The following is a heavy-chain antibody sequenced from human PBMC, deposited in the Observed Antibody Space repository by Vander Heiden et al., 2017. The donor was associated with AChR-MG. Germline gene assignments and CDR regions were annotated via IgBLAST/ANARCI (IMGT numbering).Heavy chain of an antibody. J-gene: IGHJ3*02. Sequence: EVQLLESGGGLLQPGGSLRLSCAASGFSISSHTMSCVRQAPGKGLEWVSAITGGGYTTYYADSVKGRFTISRDNSKNLVYLQMSSMRAEDTALYYCAKDMGRWLVRSPLDIWGQGTMVTVSA. CDR3: AKDMGRWLVRSPLDI. D-gene: IGHD6-19*01. CDR1: GFSISSHT. V-gene: IGHV3-23*01. CDR2: ITGGGYTT.